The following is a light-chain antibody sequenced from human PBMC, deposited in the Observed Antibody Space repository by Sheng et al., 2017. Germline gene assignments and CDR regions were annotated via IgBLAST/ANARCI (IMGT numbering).Light chain of an antibody. V-gene: IGLV3-1*01. Sequence: SYEMTQPPSVSVSPGQTATITCSGDQLGISLFVGINRSQASPLCWSSMKITSGPHGIPERFSGSNSGNTATLTISGAQPMDEADYYCQAWDSSNVIFGGGTKPNRP. CDR2: KIT. CDR3: QAWDSSNVI. CDR1: QLGIS. J-gene: IGLJ2*01.